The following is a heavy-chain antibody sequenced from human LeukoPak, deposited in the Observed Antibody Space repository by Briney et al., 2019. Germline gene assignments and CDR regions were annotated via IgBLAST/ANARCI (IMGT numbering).Heavy chain of an antibody. CDR1: GFTLSGYW. Sequence: GWSLRLSCAASGFTLSGYWMHWVRQAPGKGLVWVSRIKSDGSSTSYADSVKGRFTISRDNAKNTLYLQMNSLRAEDTAVYYCTRSDYFDYWGQGTLVTVS. V-gene: IGHV3-74*01. CDR2: IKSDGSST. CDR3: TRSDYFDY. J-gene: IGHJ4*02.